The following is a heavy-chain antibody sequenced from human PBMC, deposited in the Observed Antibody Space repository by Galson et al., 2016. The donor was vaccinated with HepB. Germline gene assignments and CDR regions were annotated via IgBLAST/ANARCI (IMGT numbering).Heavy chain of an antibody. CDR2: INSDGRSI. D-gene: IGHD1/OR15-1a*01. V-gene: IGHV3-74*01. J-gene: IGHJ4*02. Sequence: SLRLSCAASGFTFSSYWMHWVRHAPGKGLVWVSRINSDGRSISYADSVNGRFTIARDNAKNTLYLQMNSMKVEDAAVYYCAKGTTLQVHFGYFDHWGQGTLVTVSS. CDR1: GFTFSSYW. CDR3: AKGTTLQVHFGYFDH.